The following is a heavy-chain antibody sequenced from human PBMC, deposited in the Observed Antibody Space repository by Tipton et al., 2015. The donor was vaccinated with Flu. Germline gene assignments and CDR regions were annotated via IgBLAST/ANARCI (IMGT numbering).Heavy chain of an antibody. CDR1: GASISSRSYY. Sequence: LVKPSESLSLTCTVSGASISSRSYYWGWIRQPPGKGLEWIGCIYSSGSTYYNPSLKSRVTISIDTSKNQFSLRLSSVTAADTAVYYCARGLPRLRHNPYFDYWGQGTLVTVSS. CDR2: IYSSGST. CDR3: ARGLPRLRHNPYFDY. V-gene: IGHV4-39*07. J-gene: IGHJ4*02. D-gene: IGHD5-12*01.